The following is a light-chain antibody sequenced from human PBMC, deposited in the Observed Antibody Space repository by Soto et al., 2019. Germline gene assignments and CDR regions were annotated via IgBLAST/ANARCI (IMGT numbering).Light chain of an antibody. V-gene: IGKV3-15*01. Sequence: EIVMTQSPSTLSVSPGERATLSCRASQSVSSNLAWYQQKPGQAPRLLIYGASTRATGIPARLSGSGSGTEFTLTISSLQSEEFAVYYCQQYNNWPPWTFGQGTKVDIQ. CDR3: QQYNNWPPWT. J-gene: IGKJ1*01. CDR1: QSVSSN. CDR2: GAS.